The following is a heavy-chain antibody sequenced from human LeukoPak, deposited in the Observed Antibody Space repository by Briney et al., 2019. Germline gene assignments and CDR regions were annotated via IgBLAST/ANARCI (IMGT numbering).Heavy chain of an antibody. CDR3: ARMGFFGVIY. J-gene: IGHJ4*02. D-gene: IGHD3-3*01. V-gene: IGHV4-34*01. CDR2: INHSGST. Sequence: PSETLSLTCAVYGGSFSGYYWSWIRQPPGKGLEWIGEINHSGSTNYNPSLKSRVTISVDTSKNQFSLKLSSVTAADTAVYYCARMGFFGVIYWGQGTLVTVSS. CDR1: GGSFSGYY.